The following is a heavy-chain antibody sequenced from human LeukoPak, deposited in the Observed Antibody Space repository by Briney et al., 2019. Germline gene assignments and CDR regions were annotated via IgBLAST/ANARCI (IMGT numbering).Heavy chain of an antibody. CDR3: ARGYSSGGSCSD. V-gene: IGHV1-69*13. Sequence: SVKVSFKASGGTFSSYAISWVRQAPGQGVGWMGGIIPIFGTANYSQKFQGRVTITADESTSTAYMELSSLRSEDTAVYYCARGYSSGGSCSDWGQGTLVTVSS. CDR1: GGTFSSYA. J-gene: IGHJ4*02. D-gene: IGHD2-15*01. CDR2: IIPIFGTA.